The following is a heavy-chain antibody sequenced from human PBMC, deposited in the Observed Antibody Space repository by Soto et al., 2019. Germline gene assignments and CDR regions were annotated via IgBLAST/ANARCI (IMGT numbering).Heavy chain of an antibody. CDR2: ISGGKT. V-gene: IGHV3-23*01. J-gene: IGHJ5*02. Sequence: EVQLLESGGGLVQPGGSLRLSFAASGFTLGNYGMTWVPQAPGKGLEWVSGISGGKTFYAGSVKGRFTISRDNSKNTLYLQMNSLTAEDTAVYYCAKAPSSDCNSGACSLRSWGQGTLVTVSS. CDR1: GFTLGNYG. CDR3: AKAPSSDCNSGACSLRS. D-gene: IGHD2-21*01.